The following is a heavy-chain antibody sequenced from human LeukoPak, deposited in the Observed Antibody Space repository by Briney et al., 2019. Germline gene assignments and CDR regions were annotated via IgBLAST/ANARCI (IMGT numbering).Heavy chain of an antibody. CDR3: ASFRSWGYFDY. CDR1: GFTFSSYG. J-gene: IGHJ4*02. D-gene: IGHD7-27*01. V-gene: IGHV3-30*03. CDR2: ISYDGSNK. Sequence: GGSLRLSCAASGFTFSSYGMHWVRQAPGKGLEWVAVISYDGSNKYYADSVKGRFTISRDNSKNTLYLQMNSLRAEDTAVYYCASFRSWGYFDYWGQGTLVTVSS.